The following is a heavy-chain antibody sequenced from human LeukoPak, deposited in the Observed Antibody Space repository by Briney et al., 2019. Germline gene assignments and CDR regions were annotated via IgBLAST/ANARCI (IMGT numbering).Heavy chain of an antibody. CDR3: ARAFYSSSWAPLDF. Sequence: GSLRLSCVDSGFTFRTYRMHWVRQAPGKGLEWVSYISSDSRNIYYADSVKGRFTISRDNAKNSLFLHMNSLRSEDTAVYYCARAFYSSSWAPLDFWGQGTLLTVSS. J-gene: IGHJ4*02. CDR2: ISSDSRNI. V-gene: IGHV3-48*01. CDR1: GFTFRTYR. D-gene: IGHD6-13*01.